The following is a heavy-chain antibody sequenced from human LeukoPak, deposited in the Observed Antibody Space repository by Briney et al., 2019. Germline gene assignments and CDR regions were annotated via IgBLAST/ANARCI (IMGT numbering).Heavy chain of an antibody. D-gene: IGHD4-23*01. J-gene: IGHJ4*02. CDR2: ISSSSSYI. V-gene: IGHV3-21*01. CDR3: ARDPGGHFDY. Sequence: GGSLGLSCAASGFTFSSYSMNWVRQAPGKGLEWVSSISSSSSYIYYADSVKGRFTISRDNAKNSLYLQMNSLRAEDTAVYYCARDPGGHFDYWGQGTLVTVSS. CDR1: GFTFSSYS.